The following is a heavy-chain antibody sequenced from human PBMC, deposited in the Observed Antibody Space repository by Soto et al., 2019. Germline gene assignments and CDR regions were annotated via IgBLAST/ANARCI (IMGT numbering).Heavy chain of an antibody. CDR2: MYYRGST. J-gene: IGHJ1*01. Sequence: QVQLQESGPGLVKPSETLSLTCTVSGDSVSSGSYYWSWIRQPPGKGLEWIGYMYYRGSTNYNPSLKSRVTISVDTSKNQFSLKLSFVTAADTAVYYCARSPSRTFQHWGQGTLVTVSS. V-gene: IGHV4-61*01. CDR1: GDSVSSGSYY. CDR3: ARSPSRTFQH.